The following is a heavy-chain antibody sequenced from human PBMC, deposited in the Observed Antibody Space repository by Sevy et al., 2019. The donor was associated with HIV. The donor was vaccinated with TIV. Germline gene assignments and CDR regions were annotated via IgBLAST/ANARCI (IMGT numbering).Heavy chain of an antibody. Sequence: ASVKVSCKASGGTFSSYAISWVRQAPGQGLEWMGGIIPIFGTANYAQKFQGRVTITADESTSTAYMELSSLRSEDTAVYYWARGGLGYCSGTSCDGHNWFDPWGQGTLVTVSS. V-gene: IGHV1-69*13. CDR2: IIPIFGTA. CDR3: ARGGLGYCSGTSCDGHNWFDP. CDR1: GGTFSSYA. D-gene: IGHD2-2*01. J-gene: IGHJ5*02.